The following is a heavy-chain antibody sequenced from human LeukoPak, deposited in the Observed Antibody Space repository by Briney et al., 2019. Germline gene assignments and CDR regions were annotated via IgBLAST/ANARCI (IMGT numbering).Heavy chain of an antibody. V-gene: IGHV4-59*01. Sequence: SESLSLTCIVSGASINNYYWTWIRQPPGKGLEWIGNVSYSWSANYYPSLKRRVSISVDTSKNQFSLKLKSLTAADTAVYFCAGGGGNYCYSVDYWGQGALV. CDR3: AGGGGNYCYSVDY. CDR1: GASINNYY. CDR2: VSYSWSA. J-gene: IGHJ4*02. D-gene: IGHD1-26*01.